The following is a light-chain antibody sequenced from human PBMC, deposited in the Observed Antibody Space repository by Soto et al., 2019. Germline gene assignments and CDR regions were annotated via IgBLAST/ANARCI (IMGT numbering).Light chain of an antibody. CDR3: QQYYNWPPLT. CDR2: GAS. J-gene: IGKJ4*01. V-gene: IGKV3-15*01. CDR1: QSVRSK. Sequence: EIVMTQSPATLSVSPGERATLSCRASQSVRSKLAWYQQTPGQAPRLLIYGASTRATGISARFSGSGSGTEFTLTISSLQSEDFAVYYCQQYYNWPPLTFGGGTEVEIK.